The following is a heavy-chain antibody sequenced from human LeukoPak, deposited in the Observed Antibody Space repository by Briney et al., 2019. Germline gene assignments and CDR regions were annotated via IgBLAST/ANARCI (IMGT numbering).Heavy chain of an antibody. J-gene: IGHJ4*02. CDR3: AKADAYYYDSSGTIDY. Sequence: GGSLRLSCAASGFTFSSYAMSWVRQAPGKGLEWVSGISWDSGSIGYADSVKGRFTISRDNAKNSLYLQMNSLRAEDTALYYCAKADAYYYDSSGTIDYWGQGTLVTVSS. CDR1: GFTFSSYA. CDR2: ISWDSGSI. V-gene: IGHV3-9*01. D-gene: IGHD3-22*01.